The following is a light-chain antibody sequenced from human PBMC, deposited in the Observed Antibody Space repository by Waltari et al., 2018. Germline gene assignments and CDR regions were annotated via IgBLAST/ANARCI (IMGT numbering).Light chain of an antibody. CDR3: VLYMGSDIWV. V-gene: IGLV8-61*01. CDR2: KIN. Sequence: WYQRTPCHSPSTLVYKINSLSSGVPDRFSVSMLGNKAALTITGAQAEDESDYYCVLYMGSDIWVFGGGTKLTVL. J-gene: IGLJ3*02.